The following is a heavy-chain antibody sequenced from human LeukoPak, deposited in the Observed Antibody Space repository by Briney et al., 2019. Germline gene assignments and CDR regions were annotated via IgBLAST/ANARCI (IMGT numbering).Heavy chain of an antibody. D-gene: IGHD1-26*01. CDR2: LYYSGST. V-gene: IGHV4-59*01. CDR3: ARVRADGIVGAQGAFDI. CDR1: GGSISSYY. Sequence: PSETLSLTCTVSGGSISSYYWSWIRQPPGKGLEWIGYLYYSGSTNYNPSLKSRVTISVDTSKNQFSLKLSSVTAADTAVYYCARVRADGIVGAQGAFDIWGQGTMVTVSS. J-gene: IGHJ3*02.